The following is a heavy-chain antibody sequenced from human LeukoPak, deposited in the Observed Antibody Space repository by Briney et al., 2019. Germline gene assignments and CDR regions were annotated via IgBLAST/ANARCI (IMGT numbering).Heavy chain of an antibody. CDR1: GYTFTSYD. J-gene: IGHJ4*02. V-gene: IGHV1-18*01. CDR3: ARVAIFGVYMAYYFDY. CDR2: XSAYNGNT. D-gene: IGHD3-3*01. Sequence: GASVKVSCKASGYTFTSYDISWVRQAPGQGLEWMGXXSAYNGNTNSAQKLQGRVTMTTDTSMSTAYMELRSLRSDDTAVYYCARVAIFGVYMAYYFDYWGQGTLVTVSS.